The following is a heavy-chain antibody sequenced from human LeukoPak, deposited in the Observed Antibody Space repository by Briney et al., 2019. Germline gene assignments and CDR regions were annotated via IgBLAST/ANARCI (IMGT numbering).Heavy chain of an antibody. CDR2: IYYSGST. CDR1: GGSISSGDYY. Sequence: PSQTLSLTCTVSGGSISSGDYYWSWIRQPPGKGLEWIGYIYYSGSTYYNPPLKSRVTISVDTSKNQFSLKLSSVTAADTAVYYCASQKWELPYYFDYWGQGTLVTVSS. J-gene: IGHJ4*02. D-gene: IGHD1-26*01. CDR3: ASQKWELPYYFDY. V-gene: IGHV4-30-4*08.